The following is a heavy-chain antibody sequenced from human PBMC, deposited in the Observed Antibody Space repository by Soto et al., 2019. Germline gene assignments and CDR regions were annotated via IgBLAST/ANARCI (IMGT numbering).Heavy chain of an antibody. CDR3: ARETSWSIDY. V-gene: IGHV3-11*01. J-gene: IGHJ4*02. D-gene: IGHD3-3*01. CDR1: GFNFGDNY. CDR2: ISSSGRTI. Sequence: GGSHRLSSTASGFNFGDNYMSWIRQAPGKGLEWVSYISSSGRTIYYADSVKGRFTISRDNAKNSLYLQMNSLRAEDTAVYYCARETSWSIDYWGQGTLVTVSS.